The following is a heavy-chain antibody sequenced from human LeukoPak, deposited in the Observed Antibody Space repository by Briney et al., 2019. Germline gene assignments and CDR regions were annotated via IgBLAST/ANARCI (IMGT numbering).Heavy chain of an antibody. Sequence: PGGSLRLSCAASGFTFDDYGMSWVRQGPGKGLEWVSGINWNGGSTGYADSVKGRFTISRDNAKNSLYLQMNSLRAEDTALYYCARGTLKAAATDFDYWGQGTLVTVSS. CDR1: GFTFDDYG. CDR3: ARGTLKAAATDFDY. V-gene: IGHV3-20*04. D-gene: IGHD6-13*01. CDR2: INWNGGST. J-gene: IGHJ4*02.